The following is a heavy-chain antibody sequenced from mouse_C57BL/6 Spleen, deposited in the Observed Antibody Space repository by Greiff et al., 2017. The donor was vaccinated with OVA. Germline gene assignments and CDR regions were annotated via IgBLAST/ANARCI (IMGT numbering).Heavy chain of an antibody. CDR1: GYTFTDYY. CDR3: ARNGNWDYFDY. V-gene: IGHV1-19*01. D-gene: IGHD4-1*02. CDR2: INPYNGGT. J-gene: IGHJ2*01. Sequence: VQLQQSGPVLVKPGASVKMSCKASGYTFTDYYMNWVKQSHGKSLEWIGVINPYNGGTSYNQKFKGKATLTVDKSSSTAYMELNSLTSEDSAVYYCARNGNWDYFDYWGQGTTLTVSS.